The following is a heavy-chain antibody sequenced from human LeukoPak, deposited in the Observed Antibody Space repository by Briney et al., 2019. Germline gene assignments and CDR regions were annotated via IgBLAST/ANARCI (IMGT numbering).Heavy chain of an antibody. CDR1: GFTFSSYA. V-gene: IGHV3-30*04. Sequence: GGSLRLSCAASGFTFSSYAMHWVRQAPGKGLEWVAVISYDGSNKYYADSVKGRFTISRDNSKNTLYLQMNSLRAEDTAMYYCARDSAGNDYWGQGTLVTVSS. CDR2: ISYDGSNK. D-gene: IGHD6-13*01. J-gene: IGHJ4*02. CDR3: ARDSAGNDY.